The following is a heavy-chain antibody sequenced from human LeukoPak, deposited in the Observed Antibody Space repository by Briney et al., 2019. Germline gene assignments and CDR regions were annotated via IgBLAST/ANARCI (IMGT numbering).Heavy chain of an antibody. Sequence: AGGSLRLSCAASGFTFSNYWMSWVRQAPGKGLEWVANIKQDGSEKYYVDSVKGRFTISRDNAKNSLYLQMNSLRAEDTAVYYCARSHQLPPGSYYYYGMDVWGQGTTVTVSS. J-gene: IGHJ6*02. CDR1: GFTFSNYW. CDR3: ARSHQLPPGSYYYYGMDV. V-gene: IGHV3-7*01. D-gene: IGHD2-2*01. CDR2: IKQDGSEK.